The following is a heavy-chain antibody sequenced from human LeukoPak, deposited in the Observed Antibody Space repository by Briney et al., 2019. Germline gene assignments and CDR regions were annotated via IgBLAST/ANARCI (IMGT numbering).Heavy chain of an antibody. CDR2: IIPIFGTA. D-gene: IGHD1-26*01. J-gene: IGHJ3*02. Sequence: SVKVSCKTSGYTFTNLDINWLRQAPGQGLEWMGGIIPIFGTANYAQKFQGRVTITADESTSTAYMELSSLRSEDTAVYYCAREAPGGAPPAFDIWGQGTMVTVSS. V-gene: IGHV1-69*13. CDR1: GYTFTNLD. CDR3: AREAPGGAPPAFDI.